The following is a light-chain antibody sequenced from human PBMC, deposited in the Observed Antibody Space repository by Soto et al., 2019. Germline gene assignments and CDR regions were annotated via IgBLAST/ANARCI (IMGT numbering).Light chain of an antibody. CDR2: AAS. Sequence: DIQMTQSPSSRSASVGDRGTITCRASQSISSYLNWYQQKPGKAPKLLIYAASSLQSGVPSRFSGSGSGTDFTLTISSLQPEDFAIYHCQQSYSAPQTFGQGTKVDI. J-gene: IGKJ1*01. V-gene: IGKV1-39*01. CDR3: QQSYSAPQT. CDR1: QSISSY.